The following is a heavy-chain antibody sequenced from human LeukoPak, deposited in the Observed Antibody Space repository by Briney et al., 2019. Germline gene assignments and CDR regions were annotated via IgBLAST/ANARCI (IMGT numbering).Heavy chain of an antibody. J-gene: IGHJ4*02. Sequence: GGSLRLSCAASGFTFSSYSMNWVRQPPGKGLEWVSSISSSSSYIYYADSVKGRFTISRDNAKNSLYLQMNSLRAEDTGVYYCAPAAMIRATLFDSWGQGTQVTVSS. V-gene: IGHV3-21*01. CDR1: GFTFSSYS. CDR2: ISSSSSYI. D-gene: IGHD2-15*01. CDR3: APAAMIRATLFDS.